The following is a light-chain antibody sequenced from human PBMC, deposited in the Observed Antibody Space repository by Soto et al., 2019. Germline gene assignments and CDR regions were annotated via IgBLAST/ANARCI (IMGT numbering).Light chain of an antibody. CDR2: EVT. V-gene: IGLV2-14*01. CDR3: TSYTTTSAVV. Sequence: QSVLTQPASVSGSPGQSITISCTGTSSDIGDYDYVSWYQHHPGKAPKLIIYEVTNRPSGVSNRFSGSKSGSTASLTISVLQAEDEADYYCTSYTTTSAVVFGGGTQVTVL. J-gene: IGLJ2*01. CDR1: SSDIGDYDY.